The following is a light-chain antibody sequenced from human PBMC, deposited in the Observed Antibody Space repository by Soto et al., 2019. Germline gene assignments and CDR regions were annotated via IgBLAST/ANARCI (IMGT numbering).Light chain of an antibody. V-gene: IGKV3-11*02. J-gene: IGKJ4*01. CDR1: QSVSSY. Sequence: IVLTQSPATLSLSPAERATLFCRASQSVSSYLAWYQQKPGQAPRLLIYDASNRATGIPAMCSCSGSGRDFTLTTSSLEPEEFAVYYCQQRSNWPLTFGGGTKVEIK. CDR3: QQRSNWPLT. CDR2: DAS.